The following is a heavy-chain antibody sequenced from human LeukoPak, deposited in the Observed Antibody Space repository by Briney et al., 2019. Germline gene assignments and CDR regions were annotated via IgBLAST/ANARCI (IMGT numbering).Heavy chain of an antibody. CDR3: AKSRPYSSSWYYFDY. J-gene: IGHJ4*02. Sequence: GGSLRLSCAASGFTFSSYSMNWVRQAPGKGLEWVSTIGGRGGSTYYADSVKGRFTISRDNSKNTLYLQVNSLRAEDTAVYYCAKSRPYSSSWYYFDYWGQGTLVTVSS. D-gene: IGHD6-13*01. CDR1: GFTFSSYS. CDR2: IGGRGGST. V-gene: IGHV3-23*01.